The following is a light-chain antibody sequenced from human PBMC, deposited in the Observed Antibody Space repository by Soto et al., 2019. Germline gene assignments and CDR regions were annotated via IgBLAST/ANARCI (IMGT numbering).Light chain of an antibody. CDR3: QQYNNWPPLN. CDR1: QSVSSN. J-gene: IGKJ4*01. Sequence: EIVMPQSPAPLSVSQGEGATLSCRASQSVSSNLAWYPQKPGQAPRLLIYAASTRATGIPARFRGSGSGTEVTMTVTRLQLEDFAVYSCQQYNNWPPLNFGGGTKVEIK. V-gene: IGKV3-15*01. CDR2: AAS.